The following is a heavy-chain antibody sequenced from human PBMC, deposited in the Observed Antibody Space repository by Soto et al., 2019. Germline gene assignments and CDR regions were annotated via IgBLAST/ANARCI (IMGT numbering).Heavy chain of an antibody. D-gene: IGHD5-18*01. J-gene: IGHJ6*02. CDR3: AREGSGYSYGSYSYYGMDV. CDR1: GYSFTSYW. CDR2: IYPGDSDT. V-gene: IGHV5-51*01. Sequence: GESLKISCKGSGYSFTSYWIGWVRQMPGKGLEWMGIIYPGDSDTRYSPSFQGQVTISADESISTAYLQWSSLKASDTAMYYCAREGSGYSYGSYSYYGMDVWGQGTTVTVSS.